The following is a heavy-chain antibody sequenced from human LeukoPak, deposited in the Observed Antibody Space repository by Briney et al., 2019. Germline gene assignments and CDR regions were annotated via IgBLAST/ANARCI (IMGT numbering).Heavy chain of an antibody. CDR3: ATGKVGPYYYYMDV. CDR2: IYSGGST. V-gene: IGHV3-53*01. J-gene: IGHJ6*03. Sequence: GGSLRLSCAASGFTVSSNYMSWVRQAPGKGLEWVSVIYSGGSTYYADSVKGRFTISRDNAKNSLHLQMNTLRADDTAVYYCATGKVGPYYYYMDVWGKGTTVTVSS. D-gene: IGHD1-26*01. CDR1: GFTVSSNY.